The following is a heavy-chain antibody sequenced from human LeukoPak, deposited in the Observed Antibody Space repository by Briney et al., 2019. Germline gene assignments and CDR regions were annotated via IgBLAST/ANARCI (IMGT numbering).Heavy chain of an antibody. Sequence: SETLSLTCTVSGGSISSYYWSWIRQPPGKGLEWIGYIYYSGSTNYNPSLKSRVTISVDTSKNQFSLKLSSVTAADAAVYYCARYGGEDAFDIWGQGTMVTVSS. CDR2: IYYSGST. CDR1: GGSISSYY. D-gene: IGHD4-23*01. J-gene: IGHJ3*02. CDR3: ARYGGEDAFDI. V-gene: IGHV4-59*01.